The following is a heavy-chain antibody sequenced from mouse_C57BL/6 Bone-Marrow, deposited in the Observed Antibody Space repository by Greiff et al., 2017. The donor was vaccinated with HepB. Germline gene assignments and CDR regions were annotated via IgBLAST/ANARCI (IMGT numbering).Heavy chain of an antibody. V-gene: IGHV5-4*01. CDR2: ISDGGSYT. CDR1: GFTFSSYA. D-gene: IGHD2-12*01. J-gene: IGHJ4*01. CDR3: ARLGDDRAMDY. Sequence: EVQLVESGGGLVKPGGSLKLSCAASGFTFSSYAMSWVRQTPEKRLEWVATISDGGSYTYYPDNVKGRFTISRDNAKNNLYLQMSHLKSEDTAMYYCARLGDDRAMDYWGQGTSVTVSS.